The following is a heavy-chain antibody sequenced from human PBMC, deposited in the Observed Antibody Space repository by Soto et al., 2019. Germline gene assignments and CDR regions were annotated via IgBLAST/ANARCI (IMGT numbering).Heavy chain of an antibody. Sequence: PSETLSLTCAVYGGAFRGYYWSWIRQPPGKGLGWLGEINDSGSTNYNPSLKSRITISLDTSKKEISLRLSSVTAADTAVYYCARERGRYCSGESCYPFGPWGQGALVTVSS. D-gene: IGHD2-15*01. CDR1: GGAFRGYY. CDR2: INDSGST. J-gene: IGHJ5*02. CDR3: ARERGRYCSGESCYPFGP. V-gene: IGHV4-34*01.